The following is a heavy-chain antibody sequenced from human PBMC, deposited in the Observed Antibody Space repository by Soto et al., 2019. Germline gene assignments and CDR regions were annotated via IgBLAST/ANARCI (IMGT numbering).Heavy chain of an antibody. D-gene: IGHD6-19*01. CDR2: VFHTGTT. J-gene: IGHJ4*02. V-gene: IGHV4-4*02. Sequence: QVQLQESGPGLVKPSGTLSLTCAVSGDSVSSPYYWCWVRQPPGKGLEWIGAVFHTGTTSYNPSLRSRVSISMDKSNNQFSLDLNSVTAADTAVYYCARSAGWYAVHSWGPGTPVIVSS. CDR3: ARSAGWYAVHS. CDR1: GDSVSSPYY.